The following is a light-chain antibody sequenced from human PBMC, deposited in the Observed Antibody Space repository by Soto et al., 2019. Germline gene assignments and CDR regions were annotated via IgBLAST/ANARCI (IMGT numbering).Light chain of an antibody. CDR1: QSISDT. CDR2: GAS. V-gene: IGKV3-15*01. J-gene: IGKJ1*01. CDR3: QQYHNWPWT. Sequence: EIVMTQSPATLSVSPGGRATLSCRASQSISDTLAWYQQKPGQAPRLLIYGASRRATGFPARFSGSGSGTDFNLTISSLQSEDFAVYYCQQYHNWPWTFGQGTKVEI.